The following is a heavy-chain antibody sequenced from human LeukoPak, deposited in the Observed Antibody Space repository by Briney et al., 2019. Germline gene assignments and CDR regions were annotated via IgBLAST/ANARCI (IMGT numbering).Heavy chain of an antibody. CDR3: ARCTGVVAPYYYYYGMDV. CDR1: EFTFSSYW. J-gene: IGHJ6*02. V-gene: IGHV3-7*01. Sequence: GGSLRLSCAASEFTFSSYWMTWVRQAPGKGLEWVANIKQDGSEKYYVDSVKGRFTISRDNAKNSLYLQMNSLRAEDTVVYYCARCTGVVAPYYYYYGMDVWGQGTAVTVSS. D-gene: IGHD3-3*01. CDR2: IKQDGSEK.